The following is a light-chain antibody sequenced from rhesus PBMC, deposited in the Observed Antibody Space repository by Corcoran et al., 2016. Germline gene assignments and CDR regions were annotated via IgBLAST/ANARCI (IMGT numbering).Light chain of an antibody. CDR2: SAS. CDR1: QGISNN. J-gene: IGKJ1*01. V-gene: IGKV1-33*02. CDR3: QHGYGTPWT. Sequence: DIQMTQSPSSLSASVGDTVTITCRASQGISNNLAWYQQKPGKVPKLLIYSASTLQSGVPSRFSGSVSGTDFTLTISSLQPEDFATYYCQHGYGTPWTFGQGTKVEIK.